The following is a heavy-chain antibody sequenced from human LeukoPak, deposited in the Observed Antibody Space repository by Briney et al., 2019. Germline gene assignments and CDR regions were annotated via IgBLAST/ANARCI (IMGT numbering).Heavy chain of an antibody. D-gene: IGHD1-26*01. V-gene: IGHV1-2*06. CDR2: INPNSGGT. J-gene: IGHJ3*02. CDR1: GYTFTGYY. CDR3: ARGRPVGATGRGDFDI. Sequence: ASVKVSCKASGYTFTGYYMHWVRQAPGQGLEWMRRINPNSGGTNYAQKFQGRVTMIRDTSISTAYMELSRLRSDDTAVYYCARGRPVGATGRGDFDIWGQGTMVTVSS.